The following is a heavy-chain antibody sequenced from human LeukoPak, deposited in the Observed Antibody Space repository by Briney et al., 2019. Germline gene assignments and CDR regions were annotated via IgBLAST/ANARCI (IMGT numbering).Heavy chain of an antibody. J-gene: IGHJ4*02. CDR2: IIPILGIA. V-gene: IGHV1-69*04. D-gene: IGHD4-17*01. CDR3: AREIDYAMGIDY. CDR1: GGTFSSYA. Sequence: SVKVSCKASGGTFSSYAISWVRQAPGQGLEWMGRIIPILGIANYAQKFQGRVTITADKSTSTAYMELNSLRAEDTAVYYCAREIDYAMGIDYWGQGTLVTVSS.